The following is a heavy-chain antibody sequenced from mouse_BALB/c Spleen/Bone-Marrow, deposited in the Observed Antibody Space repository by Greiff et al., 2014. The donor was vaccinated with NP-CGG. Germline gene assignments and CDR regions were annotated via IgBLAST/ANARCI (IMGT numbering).Heavy chain of an antibody. J-gene: IGHJ3*01. CDR3: ARTGNLAWFAY. V-gene: IGHV1-80*01. D-gene: IGHD2-1*01. CDR2: IYPGDGDT. CDR1: GYAFSSYW. Sequence: QVQLKQSGAELVRPGSSAKISCKASGYAFSSYWMNWVKQRPGQGLEWIGQIYPGDGDTNYNGKFKGKATLTADKSSSTAYMQLSSLTSEDSAVYFCARTGNLAWFAYWGQGTLVTVSA.